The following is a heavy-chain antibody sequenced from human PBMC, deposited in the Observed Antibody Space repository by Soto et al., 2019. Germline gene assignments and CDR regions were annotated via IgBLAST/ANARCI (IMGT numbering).Heavy chain of an antibody. Sequence: ASVKVSCKASGYSFIIYDITCVLQSPGQGLDWMGCISGHNGNTNYAQKLQGRVAMTIDTSTSTAYLELRSLRSDDTAMYYCARGGTVVGTSPFDHWGQGTLVTVSS. D-gene: IGHD1-26*01. CDR3: ARGGTVVGTSPFDH. J-gene: IGHJ4*02. CDR2: ISGHNGNT. V-gene: IGHV1-18*04. CDR1: GYSFIIYD.